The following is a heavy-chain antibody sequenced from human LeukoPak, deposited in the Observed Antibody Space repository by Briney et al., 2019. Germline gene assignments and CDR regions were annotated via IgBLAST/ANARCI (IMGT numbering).Heavy chain of an antibody. Sequence: SETLSLTCTVSGGSISSYYWSWIRQPAGKGLEWIGRIYISGSTNYNPSLKSRVTMSVDTSKNQFSLKLSSVTAADTAVYYCARDRGTWNNDGFDYWGQGTLVTVSS. CDR3: ARDRGTWNNDGFDY. J-gene: IGHJ4*02. CDR1: GGSISSYY. D-gene: IGHD1/OR15-1a*01. V-gene: IGHV4-4*07. CDR2: IYISGST.